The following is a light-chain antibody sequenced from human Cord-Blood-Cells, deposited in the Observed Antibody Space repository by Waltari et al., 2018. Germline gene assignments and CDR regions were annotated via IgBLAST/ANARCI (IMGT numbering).Light chain of an antibody. J-gene: IGLJ1*01. Sequence: QSALTQPASVSGSPAPSITLSCTRTSCAAGGYNHVSWYQQHPGKAPKLMIYAVSKRPSGVSNRFAGSKSGNTASLTISGLQAEDEADYYCSSYTSSSTLVFGTGTKVTVL. CDR3: SSYTSSSTLV. CDR1: SCAAGGYNH. CDR2: AVS. V-gene: IGLV2-14*01.